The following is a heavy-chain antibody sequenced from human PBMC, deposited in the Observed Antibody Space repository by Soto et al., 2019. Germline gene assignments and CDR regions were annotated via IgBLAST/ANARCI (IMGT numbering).Heavy chain of an antibody. V-gene: IGHV4-34*01. CDR1: CGSFSGYY. CDR2: VNHSVST. CDR3: ARLEGLATISYYFDF. J-gene: IGHJ4*02. Sequence: SETLSLTCSFYCGSFSGYYWSLMRQPPWKVLEWIGEVNHSVSTNYNPSLKSRVTISVDTSKNQFSLKLSSVTAADTAVYYCARLEGLATISYYFDFWGPGALVTVSS. D-gene: IGHD3-9*01.